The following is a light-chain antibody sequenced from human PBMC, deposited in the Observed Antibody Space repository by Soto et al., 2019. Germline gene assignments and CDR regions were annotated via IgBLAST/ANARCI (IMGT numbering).Light chain of an antibody. J-gene: IGKJ1*01. V-gene: IGKV1-9*01. CDR3: QQLNSYPRT. Sequence: IQLTQSPSSLSASVVDRVTITFRASQAISYYLAWYQQKPGKAPKLLIYGASTLQSGVPSRFSGSGSGTEFTLTISSLQPEDFATYYCQQLNSYPRTFGQGTKVDIK. CDR1: QAISYY. CDR2: GAS.